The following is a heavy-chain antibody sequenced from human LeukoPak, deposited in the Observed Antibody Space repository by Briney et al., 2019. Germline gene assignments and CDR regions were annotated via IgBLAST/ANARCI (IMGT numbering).Heavy chain of an antibody. D-gene: IGHD5-18*01. Sequence: ASETLSLTCAVYGGSFSGYYWSWIRQPPGKGLEWIGEINHSGSTNYNPSLKSRVTISVDTSKNQFSLKLSSVTAADTAVYYCARGNGIYSYGYGTRRKNWFDPWGQGTLVTVSS. V-gene: IGHV4-34*01. J-gene: IGHJ5*02. CDR3: ARGNGIYSYGYGTRRKNWFDP. CDR2: INHSGST. CDR1: GGSFSGYY.